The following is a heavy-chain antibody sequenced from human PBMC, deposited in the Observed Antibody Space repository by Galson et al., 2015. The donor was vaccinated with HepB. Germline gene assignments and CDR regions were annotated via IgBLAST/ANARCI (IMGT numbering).Heavy chain of an antibody. Sequence: SLRLSCAASGFTFGTYVMSWVRQAPGKGLEWLSSISGSGDSTFYADSVKGRFTISRDNSKNTLYLQMSSLRAEDPAVYYCVKARASGAFDYWGQGTLVTVSS. CDR3: VKARASGAFDY. J-gene: IGHJ4*02. D-gene: IGHD7-27*01. V-gene: IGHV3-23*01. CDR2: ISGSGDST. CDR1: GFTFGTYV.